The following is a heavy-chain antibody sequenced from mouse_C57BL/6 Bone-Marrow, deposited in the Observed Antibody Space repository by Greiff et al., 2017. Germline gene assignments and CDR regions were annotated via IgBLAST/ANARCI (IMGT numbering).Heavy chain of an antibody. CDR2: INPNNGGT. V-gene: IGHV1-18*01. CDR1: GYTFTDYN. Sequence: EVKLQESGPELVKPGASVKIPCKASGYTFTDYNMDWVKQSHGKSLEWIGDINPNNGGTIYNQKFKGKATLTVDKSSSTAYMELRSLTSEDTAVYYCARREFLLLRYPRYWYFDVWGTGTTVTVSS. J-gene: IGHJ1*03. D-gene: IGHD1-1*01. CDR3: ARREFLLLRYPRYWYFDV.